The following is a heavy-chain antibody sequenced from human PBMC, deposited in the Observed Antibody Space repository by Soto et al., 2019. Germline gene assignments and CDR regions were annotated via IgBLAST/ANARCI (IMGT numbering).Heavy chain of an antibody. J-gene: IGHJ4*02. Sequence: PSETLSLTCTVSGGSISSGDYYWSWIRQPPGKGLEWIGYIYYSGNTYYNPSLQSRVTISVDTSKNLFSLKLTSVTAADTAVYFCARLGSGRYCSGCACYSRSAYFYYWGQGTLVTVSS. V-gene: IGHV4-30-4*01. CDR2: IYYSGNT. CDR1: GGSISSGDYY. CDR3: ARLGSGRYCSGCACYSRSAYFYY. D-gene: IGHD2-8*02.